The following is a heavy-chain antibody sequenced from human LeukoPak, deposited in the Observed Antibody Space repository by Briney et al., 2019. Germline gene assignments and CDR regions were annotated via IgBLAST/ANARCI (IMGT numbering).Heavy chain of an antibody. CDR2: IKSKTDGGTT. CDR1: GFTFSNAW. Sequence: GGSLRLSCAASGFTFSNAWMSWVRQAPGKGLEWVGRIKSKTDGGTTDYAAPVKGRFTISRDDSKNTLYLQMNSLKTEDTAVYYCAREEVGYSSGWFGYWGQGTLVTVSS. D-gene: IGHD6-19*01. J-gene: IGHJ4*02. V-gene: IGHV3-15*01. CDR3: AREEVGYSSGWFGY.